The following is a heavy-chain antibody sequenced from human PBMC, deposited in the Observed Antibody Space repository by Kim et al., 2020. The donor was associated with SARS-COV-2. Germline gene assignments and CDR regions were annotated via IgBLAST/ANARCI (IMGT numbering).Heavy chain of an antibody. V-gene: IGHV3-23*01. J-gene: IGHJ6*02. Sequence: ADSVKGRFTISRDNSKNTLYLQMNSLRAEDTAVYYCAKHYYDSSALRGMDVWGQGTTVTVSS. CDR3: AKHYYDSSALRGMDV. D-gene: IGHD3-22*01.